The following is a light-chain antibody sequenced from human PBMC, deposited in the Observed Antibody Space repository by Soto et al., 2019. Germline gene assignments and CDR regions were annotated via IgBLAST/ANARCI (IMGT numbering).Light chain of an antibody. CDR1: QSLLHTDGYNY. Sequence: DIVMTQSPLSLPVTPGEPASISCRSSQSLLHTDGYNYLDWYLQKSGQSPQLLIYLGSNRASGVPDRFSGSGSGTDFTLKISRVEAEDVGVYYCMQAIQSPVTFGQGTRLDIK. CDR3: MQAIQSPVT. J-gene: IGKJ5*01. V-gene: IGKV2-28*01. CDR2: LGS.